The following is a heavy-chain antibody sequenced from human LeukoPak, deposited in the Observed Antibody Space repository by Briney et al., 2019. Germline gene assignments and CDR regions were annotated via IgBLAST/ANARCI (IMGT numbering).Heavy chain of an antibody. V-gene: IGHV3-48*02. CDR3: ARYPYYYDSSVYSSTDY. D-gene: IGHD3-22*01. J-gene: IGHJ4*02. Sequence: GGSLRLSCAASRFTFSSYGMNWVRQAPGKGLEWVSYISDSTSSKYYADSVKGRFTISRDNAENSPYLQMNSLRDEDTAVYYCARYPYYYDSSVYSSTDYWGQATPVPAPS. CDR2: ISDSTSSK. CDR1: RFTFSSYG.